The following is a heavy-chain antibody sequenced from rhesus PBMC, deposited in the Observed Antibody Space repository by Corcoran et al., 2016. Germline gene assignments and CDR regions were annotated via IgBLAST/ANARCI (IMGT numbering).Heavy chain of an antibody. Sequence: QVQLQESGPGLVKPSETLSLTYAVSGGSISGFYWNWIRQPPGKGLEWLGYIGGSSGITYYNPSLNSRVSISTDTSKSHFSLKLRSVTAADTAMYYCARSQGVAAALDYWGQGVLGTVSS. V-gene: IGHV4-165*02. J-gene: IGHJ4*01. CDR3: ARSQGVAAALDY. CDR2: IGGSSGIT. D-gene: IGHD6-43*01. CDR1: GGSISGFY.